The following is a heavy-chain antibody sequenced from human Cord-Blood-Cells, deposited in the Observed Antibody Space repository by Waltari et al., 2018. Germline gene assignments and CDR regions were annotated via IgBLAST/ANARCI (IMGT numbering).Heavy chain of an antibody. CDR3: ATTGAYYDFWSGYSHFDY. V-gene: IGHV1-24*01. CDR1: GYTLPDLS. Sequence: QVQLVQSGAEVKKPGASVKVSCKVSGYTLPDLSMHWVRQAPGKGLEWMGGFDPEDGETIYAQKFQGRVTMTEDTSTDTAYMELSSLRSEDTAVYYCATTGAYYDFWSGYSHFDYWGQGTLVTVSS. D-gene: IGHD3-3*01. CDR2: FDPEDGET. J-gene: IGHJ4*02.